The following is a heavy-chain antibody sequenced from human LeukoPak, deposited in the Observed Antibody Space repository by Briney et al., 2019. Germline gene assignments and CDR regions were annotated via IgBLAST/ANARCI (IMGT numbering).Heavy chain of an antibody. V-gene: IGHV1-69*13. CDR1: GYTFTSYD. CDR2: IIPIFGTA. Sequence: ASVKVSCKASGYTFTSYDVNWVRQATGQGLEWMGGIIPIFGTANYAQKFQGRVTITADESTSTAYMELSSLRSEDTAVYYCARVAGSEGSDYWGQGTLVTVSS. CDR3: ARVAGSEGSDY. J-gene: IGHJ4*02. D-gene: IGHD2-21*01.